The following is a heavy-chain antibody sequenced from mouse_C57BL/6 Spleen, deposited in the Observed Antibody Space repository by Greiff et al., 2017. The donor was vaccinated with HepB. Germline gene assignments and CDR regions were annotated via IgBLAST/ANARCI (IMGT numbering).Heavy chain of an antibody. D-gene: IGHD2-5*01. CDR3: AKNPTIVTNYYAMDY. CDR1: GFSLTSYG. Sequence: QVHVKQSGPGLVQPSQSLSITCTVSGFSLTSYGVHWVRQSPGKGLEWLGVIWRGGSTDYNAAFMSRLSITKDNSKSQVFFKMNSLQADDTAIYYCAKNPTIVTNYYAMDYWGQGTSVTVSS. V-gene: IGHV2-5*01. CDR2: IWRGGST. J-gene: IGHJ4*01.